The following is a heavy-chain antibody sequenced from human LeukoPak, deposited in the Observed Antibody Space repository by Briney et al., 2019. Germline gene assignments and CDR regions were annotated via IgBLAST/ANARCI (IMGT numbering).Heavy chain of an antibody. Sequence: SETLSLTCTVSGGSISSGGYYWSWIRQHPGKGLEWIGYIYYGGSTYYNPSLKSRVTISVDTSKNQFSLKLSSVTAADTAVYYCARDSRYYDFWSGSPDYYYYYGMDVWGQGTTVTVSS. D-gene: IGHD3-3*01. V-gene: IGHV4-31*03. CDR1: GGSISSGGYY. CDR3: ARDSRYYDFWSGSPDYYYYYGMDV. CDR2: IYYGGST. J-gene: IGHJ6*02.